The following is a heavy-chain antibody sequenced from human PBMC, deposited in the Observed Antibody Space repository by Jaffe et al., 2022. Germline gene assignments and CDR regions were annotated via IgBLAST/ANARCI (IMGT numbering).Heavy chain of an antibody. CDR3: ARDRTEAAAGTFSLFGLRVPNDVDAFDI. CDR2: IYTSGST. V-gene: IGHV4-61*02. CDR1: GGSISSGSYY. D-gene: IGHD6-13*01. J-gene: IGHJ3*02. Sequence: QVQLQESGPGLVKPSQTLSLTCTVSGGSISSGSYYWSWIRQPAGKGLEWIGRIYTSGSTNYNPSLKSRVTISVDTSKNQFSLKLSSVTAADTAVYYCARDRTEAAAGTFSLFGLRVPNDVDAFDIWGQGTMVTVSS.